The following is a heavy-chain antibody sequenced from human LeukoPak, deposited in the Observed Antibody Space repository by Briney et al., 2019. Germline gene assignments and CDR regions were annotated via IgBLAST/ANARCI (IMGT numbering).Heavy chain of an antibody. V-gene: IGHV3-74*01. D-gene: IGHD2-15*01. Sequence: GGSLTLSCAASGFTFNSYSSHWLRQAPGKGLVWVSRINSEGSDTIYADSVKGRFTLSRDNAKSTVYLQMNSLKAEDTAVYYSARGGYHHGFDIWGQGTMVTVSS. CDR2: INSEGSDT. J-gene: IGHJ3*02. CDR3: ARGGYHHGFDI. CDR1: GFTFNSYS.